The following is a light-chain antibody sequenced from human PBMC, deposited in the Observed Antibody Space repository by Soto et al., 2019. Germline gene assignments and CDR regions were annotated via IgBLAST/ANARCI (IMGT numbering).Light chain of an antibody. CDR2: GNN. CDR3: QSYDSSLTGSKV. V-gene: IGLV1-40*01. J-gene: IGLJ1*01. Sequence: QSSLTHPPSLSGAPGQRVTISCTGISSSIGAGFDVHWYQQLPGAAPKLLIYGNNYRASGVPDRFSGSKSGTSASLAITGLQAEDEADYYCQSYDSSLTGSKVFGTGTKITVL. CDR1: SSSIGAGFD.